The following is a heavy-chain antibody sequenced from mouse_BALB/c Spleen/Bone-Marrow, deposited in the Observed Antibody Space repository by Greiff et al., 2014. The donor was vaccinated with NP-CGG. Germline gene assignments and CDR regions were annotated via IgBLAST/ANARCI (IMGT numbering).Heavy chain of an antibody. CDR2: IHPGDGDT. V-gene: IGHV1-82*01. CDR1: GYAFSSSW. CDR3: ARSAYYGSSYGAMDY. D-gene: IGHD1-1*01. J-gene: IGHJ4*01. Sequence: QVQLKQSGPELVKPGASVKISCTGSGYAFSSSWMNWVKQRPGQGLEWIGRIHPGDGDTNSNGRFKGKATLTADRSSNTAYMQLSSLTSVDSAVYFCARSAYYGSSYGAMDYWGQGTSVTVSS.